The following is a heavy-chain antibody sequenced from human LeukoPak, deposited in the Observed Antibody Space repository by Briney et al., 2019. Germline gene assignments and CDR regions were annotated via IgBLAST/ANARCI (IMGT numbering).Heavy chain of an antibody. V-gene: IGHV3-23*01. J-gene: IGHJ4*02. CDR1: GFTLSNYA. D-gene: IGHD3-9*01. Sequence: GGSLRLSCAASGFTLSNYAMSWVRQAPGEGLEWVSGIGGSGASTYFTESVKGRFTISRDNSKNTVYLQMNSLSAEDTAVYYCARVRHVIDWFSEVYYFDFWGQGTLVTVSS. CDR2: IGGSGAST. CDR3: ARVRHVIDWFSEVYYFDF.